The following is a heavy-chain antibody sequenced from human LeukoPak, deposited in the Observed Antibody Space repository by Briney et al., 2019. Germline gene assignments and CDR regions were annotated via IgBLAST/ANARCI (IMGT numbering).Heavy chain of an antibody. V-gene: IGHV4-34*01. D-gene: IGHD2-2*01. CDR3: ARPAGYCSSTSCYSWFDP. J-gene: IGHJ5*02. CDR2: INHSGST. CDR1: GGSFSGYY. Sequence: KPSETLSLTCAVYGGSFSGYYWSWIRQPPGKGLEWIGEINHSGSTNYNPSLKSRVTISVDTSKNQSSLKLSSVTAADAAVYYCARPAGYCSSTSCYSWFDPWGQGTLVTVSS.